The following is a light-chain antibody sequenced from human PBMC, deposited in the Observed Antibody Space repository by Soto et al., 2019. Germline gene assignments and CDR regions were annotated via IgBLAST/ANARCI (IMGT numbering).Light chain of an antibody. CDR2: AAS. CDR1: QGISSY. J-gene: IGKJ4*01. Sequence: DIQLTQSPSFLSASVGDRVTITCRASQGISSYLAWYQQKPGKAPKLLIYAASTLQSGVPSRFSGSGSGTEFTLTISSLQPEDFATYYCKQHGVTFGGGTKVEIK. CDR3: KQHGVT. V-gene: IGKV1-9*01.